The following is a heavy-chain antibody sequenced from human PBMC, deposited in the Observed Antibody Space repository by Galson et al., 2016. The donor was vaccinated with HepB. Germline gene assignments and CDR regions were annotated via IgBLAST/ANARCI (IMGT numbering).Heavy chain of an antibody. D-gene: IGHD2-2*02. CDR3: AKDLYTYGPYGFDV. Sequence: SLRLSCAASGFTFSNYWMNWVRQAPGKGLEWVANIKQDGSEKYFVDSVKGRFTISRDTSKNTLYLQMVSLTSNDTAVYYCAKDLYTYGPYGFDVWGQGTTVTVSS. CDR2: IKQDGSEK. CDR1: GFTFSNYW. V-gene: IGHV3-7*01. J-gene: IGHJ6*02.